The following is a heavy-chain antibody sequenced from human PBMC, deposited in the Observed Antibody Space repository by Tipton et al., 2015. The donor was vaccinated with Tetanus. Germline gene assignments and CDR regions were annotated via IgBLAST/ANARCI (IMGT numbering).Heavy chain of an antibody. CDR1: GATISSYS. Sequence: TLSLTCTVSGATISSYSWSWIRQPPGNGLEWIGYIYNSGNTNYNPSLKSRVTISGDTSKNQFSLKLNSVTAADTAVYYCARGRDGYNYPFDDCGQGTLGIVSS. CDR3: ARGRDGYNYPFDD. V-gene: IGHV4-59*01. J-gene: IGHJ4*02. CDR2: IYNSGNT. D-gene: IGHD5-24*01.